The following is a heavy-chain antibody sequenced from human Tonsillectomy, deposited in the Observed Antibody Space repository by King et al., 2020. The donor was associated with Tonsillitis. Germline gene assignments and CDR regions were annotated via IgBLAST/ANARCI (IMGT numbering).Heavy chain of an antibody. Sequence: VQLVESGAEVKKPGESLKISCKGSGYNFTTYWIAWVRQMPGKGLEWMGIIYPGDSHTTYSPSFQGQVTISADKSISAAYLQWRSLKASDTAIYFCARPGIVGAHDAFDIWGQGTMVTVSS. CDR1: GYNFTTYW. CDR2: IYPGDSHT. V-gene: IGHV5-51*03. J-gene: IGHJ3*02. D-gene: IGHD1-26*01. CDR3: ARPGIVGAHDAFDI.